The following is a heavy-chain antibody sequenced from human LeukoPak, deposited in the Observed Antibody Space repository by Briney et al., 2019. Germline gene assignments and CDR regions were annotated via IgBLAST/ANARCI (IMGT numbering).Heavy chain of an antibody. CDR2: ISAYNCNT. Sequence: GASVKVSCKASGYTFTSYGISWVRQAPGQGLEWMGWISAYNCNTNYAQKLQGRVTMTTDTSTSTAYMELRSLRSDDTAVYYCARAHTYYYDSSGYYTDYWGQGTLVTVS. CDR3: ARAHTYYYDSSGYYTDY. CDR1: GYTFTSYG. J-gene: IGHJ4*02. D-gene: IGHD3-22*01. V-gene: IGHV1-18*01.